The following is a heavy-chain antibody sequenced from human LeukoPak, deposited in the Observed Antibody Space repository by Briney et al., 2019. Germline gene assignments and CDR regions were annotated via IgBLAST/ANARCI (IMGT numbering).Heavy chain of an antibody. Sequence: PGGSLRLSCAASGFTFSDYYMSWIRQAPGKGLERVSSSSSSGSTIYYADSVKGRFTTSRDNAKNSLYLQMNRLRAEDTAVYYCARDKMADYGSGSPFDYWGQGTLVTVSS. CDR2: SSSSGSTI. CDR1: GFTFSDYY. V-gene: IGHV3-11*04. D-gene: IGHD3-10*01. J-gene: IGHJ4*02. CDR3: ARDKMADYGSGSPFDY.